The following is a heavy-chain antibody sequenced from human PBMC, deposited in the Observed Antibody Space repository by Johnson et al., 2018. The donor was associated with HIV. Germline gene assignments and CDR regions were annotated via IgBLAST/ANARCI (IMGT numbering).Heavy chain of an antibody. CDR3: ARFSSYLDAFDI. Sequence: VQLVESGGGVVQPGRSLRLSCAASGFTVSSNYMSWVRQAPGKGLEWVSVIYSGGSTYYADSVKGRFTISRDNSKNTLYLQMNSLRAEDTAVYYCARFSSYLDAFDIWGQGTMVTVSS. CDR2: IYSGGST. J-gene: IGHJ3*02. V-gene: IGHV3-66*02. CDR1: GFTVSSNY. D-gene: IGHD2-2*01.